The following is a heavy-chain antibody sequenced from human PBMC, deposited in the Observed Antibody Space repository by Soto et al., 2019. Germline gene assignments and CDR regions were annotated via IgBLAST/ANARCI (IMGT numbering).Heavy chain of an antibody. CDR1: GFTFDSYG. CDR2: ISSDGNNK. CDR3: VKDLLQHTVTTCGS. J-gene: IGHJ5*02. D-gene: IGHD4-17*01. V-gene: IGHV3-30*18. Sequence: QVQLVESGGGVVQPGRSLRLSCAASGFTFDSYGMHWVRQAPGKGLEWVAVISSDGNNKYYADDVKGRFSIYRDNFNNILDLQMSSPRVEETAVYYCVKDLLQHTVTTCGSWGQGTLVTVSS.